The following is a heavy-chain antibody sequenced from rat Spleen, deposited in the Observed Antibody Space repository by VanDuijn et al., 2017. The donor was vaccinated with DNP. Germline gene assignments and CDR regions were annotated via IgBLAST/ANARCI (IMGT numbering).Heavy chain of an antibody. CDR2: IQSGVRP. V-gene: IGHV2-19*01. CDR3: ARASILRLFDY. D-gene: IGHD1-6*01. J-gene: IGHJ2*01. CDR1: GFSLTTYS. Sequence: QVQLKESGPGLVQPSETLSLTCTVTGFSLTTYSVHWVRQPPGKGLAWMGGIQSGVRPFYNSVLKSRLTISRDTSKSQVFLEMNIVQSEDTAIYFCARASILRLFDYWGQGVTVTVSS.